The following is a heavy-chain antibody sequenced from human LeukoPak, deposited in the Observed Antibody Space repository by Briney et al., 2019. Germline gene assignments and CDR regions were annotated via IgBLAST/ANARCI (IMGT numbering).Heavy chain of an antibody. J-gene: IGHJ4*02. CDR1: GFTFSSYA. CDR3: ARAQTYYDSSGQAY. CDR2: ISYDGSNK. V-gene: IGHV3-30-3*01. D-gene: IGHD3-22*01. Sequence: GRSLRLSCAASGFTFSSYAMHWVRQAPGKGLEWVAVISYDGSNKYYADSVKGRFTISRDNSKNTLYLQMNSLGAEDTAVYYCARAQTYYDSSGQAYWGQGTLVTVSS.